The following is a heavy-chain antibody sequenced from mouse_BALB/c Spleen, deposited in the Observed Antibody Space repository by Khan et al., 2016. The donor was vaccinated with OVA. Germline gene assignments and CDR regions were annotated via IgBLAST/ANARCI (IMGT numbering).Heavy chain of an antibody. J-gene: IGHJ4*01. CDR3: SKGVWSYYYTLDY. CDR2: IWGGGST. Sequence: QVQLKESGPGLVAPSQNLSLTCTVSGFSLSDYGVSWIRQPPGKGLEWMGDIWGGGSTYYYSDLKSRLSISTDNSKSQFFLNMSSLQSYDTARFNCSKGVWSYYYTLDYWGQGTSVTVSS. V-gene: IGHV2-6-5*01. CDR1: GFSLSDYG.